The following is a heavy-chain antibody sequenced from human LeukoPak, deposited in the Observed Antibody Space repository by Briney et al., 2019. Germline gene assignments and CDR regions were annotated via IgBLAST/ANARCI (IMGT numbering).Heavy chain of an antibody. CDR1: GGTFSSYA. CDR3: ARAPSWYYDSSGYGSEGCLLDY. V-gene: IGHV1-69*01. Sequence: SVKVSCKAAGGTFSSYAISWVRQAPGQGLEWMGGIIPIFGTANYAQKFQGRVTITADESTSTAYMELSSLRSEDTAVYYCARAPSWYYDSSGYGSEGCLLDYWGQGTLVTVSS. CDR2: IIPIFGTA. D-gene: IGHD3-22*01. J-gene: IGHJ4*02.